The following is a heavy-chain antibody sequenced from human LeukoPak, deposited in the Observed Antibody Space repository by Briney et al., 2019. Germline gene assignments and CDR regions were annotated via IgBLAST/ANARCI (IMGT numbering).Heavy chain of an antibody. CDR2: INPSGGST. CDR1: GYTFTSYY. J-gene: IGHJ6*02. CDR3: AREGLLWFGELYGMDV. D-gene: IGHD3-10*01. V-gene: IGHV1-46*01. Sequence: ASVKVSCKASGYTFTSYYMHWVRQAPGQGLEWMGIINPSGGSTSYAQKFQGRVTMTRDTSTSTVYMELSSLRSEDTAVYYCAREGLLWFGELYGMDVWGQGTTVTVSS.